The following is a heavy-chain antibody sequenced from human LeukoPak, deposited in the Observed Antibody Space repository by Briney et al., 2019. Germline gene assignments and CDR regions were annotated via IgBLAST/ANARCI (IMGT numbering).Heavy chain of an antibody. V-gene: IGHV4-59*01. CDR2: IHNSGRT. D-gene: IGHD6-13*01. CDR1: GGSISSNY. J-gene: IGHJ4*02. CDR3: SSGSGYRIEN. Sequence: SETLSLTCTVSGGSISSNYWSWIRQPPGKGLEWIGYIHNSGRTNYNPSLKGRVTISVDTSKNQFSLKLNSVTTADTAVYHCSSGSGYRIENWGQGTLVTVSS.